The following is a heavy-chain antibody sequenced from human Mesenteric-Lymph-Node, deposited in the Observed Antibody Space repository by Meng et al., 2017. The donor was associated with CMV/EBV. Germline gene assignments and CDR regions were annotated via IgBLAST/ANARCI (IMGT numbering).Heavy chain of an antibody. CDR2: ISSSGSTR. Sequence: GESLKISCAASGFTFSDYYMSWIRQAPGKGLEWVTYISSSGSTRYYADSVKGRFTISRDNAKNSLYLQMNSLRAEDTAVYYCARDYDSSGYYPGCFQHWGQGTLVTVSS. D-gene: IGHD3-22*01. V-gene: IGHV3-11*04. J-gene: IGHJ1*01. CDR1: GFTFSDYY. CDR3: ARDYDSSGYYPGCFQH.